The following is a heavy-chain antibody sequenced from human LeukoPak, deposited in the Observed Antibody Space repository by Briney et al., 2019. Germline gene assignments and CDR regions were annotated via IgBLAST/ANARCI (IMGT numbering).Heavy chain of an antibody. CDR2: ISKDASVK. V-gene: IGHV3-30*18. Sequence: GGSLRLSCAASGFTFSAYGMNWVRQAPGKGLEWVAVISKDASVKHYADSVKGRFTISRDNSRNTMYLQMNSLRVEDTAVYYCAKEAGNNYAPLDSWGQGTLVTVSS. J-gene: IGHJ4*02. CDR3: AKEAGNNYAPLDS. D-gene: IGHD5-18*01. CDR1: GFTFSAYG.